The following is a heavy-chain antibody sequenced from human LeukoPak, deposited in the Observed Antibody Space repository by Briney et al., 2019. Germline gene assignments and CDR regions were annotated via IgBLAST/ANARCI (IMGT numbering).Heavy chain of an antibody. D-gene: IGHD4-17*01. J-gene: IGHJ5*02. CDR1: GGSISSYY. V-gene: IGHV4-4*07. CDR3: ARDSPGPTDYGDYVP. CDR2: IYTSGST. Sequence: SETQSLTCTVSGGSISSYYWSWIRQPAGKGLEWIGRIYTSGSTNYNPSLKSRVTISVDKSKNQFSLKLSSVTAADTAVYYCARDSPGPTDYGDYVPWGQGSLVTVSS.